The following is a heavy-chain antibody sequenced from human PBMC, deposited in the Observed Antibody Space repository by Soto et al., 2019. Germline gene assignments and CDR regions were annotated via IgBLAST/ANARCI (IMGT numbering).Heavy chain of an antibody. CDR2: ISGYNGNT. J-gene: IGHJ4*02. D-gene: IGHD6-13*01. CDR1: GYSFSSFG. Sequence: ASVEVCCTASGYSFSSFGISWVRQAPGQGLEWMGWISGYNGNTNYAQKLQDRVTMTTDTSTSTAYMELRSLRSDDTAVYYCARWPSVSSSEGFFDYWGQGTLVTVSS. CDR3: ARWPSVSSSEGFFDY. V-gene: IGHV1-18*01.